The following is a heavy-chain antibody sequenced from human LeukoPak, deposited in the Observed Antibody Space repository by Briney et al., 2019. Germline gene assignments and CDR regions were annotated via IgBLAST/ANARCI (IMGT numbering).Heavy chain of an antibody. D-gene: IGHD3-3*01. CDR3: ARDFWSGYYEGGLDP. CDR1: GFTFDDYG. CDR2: INWNGGST. V-gene: IGHV3-20*04. Sequence: PGGSLRLSCAASGFTFDDYGMSWVRQAPGKGLEWVSGINWNGGSTGYADSVKGRFTISRDNAKNTLYLQMNSLRAEDTAVYYCARDFWSGYYEGGLDPWGQGTLVIVSS. J-gene: IGHJ5*02.